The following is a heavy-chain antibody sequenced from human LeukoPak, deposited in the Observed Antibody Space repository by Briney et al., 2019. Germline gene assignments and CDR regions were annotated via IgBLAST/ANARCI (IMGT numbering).Heavy chain of an antibody. CDR3: AKVLEWAYGYFHH. Sequence: PGGSLRLSCAASGFTFSSYSMNWVRQAPGKGLEWVSSISSSSSYIYYADSVKGRFTISRDNAKNSLYLQMNSLRAEDSDVYYCAKVLEWAYGYFHHWGQAPWSPSPQ. CDR1: GFTFSSYS. D-gene: IGHD3-3*01. J-gene: IGHJ1*01. CDR2: ISSSSSYI. V-gene: IGHV3-21*04.